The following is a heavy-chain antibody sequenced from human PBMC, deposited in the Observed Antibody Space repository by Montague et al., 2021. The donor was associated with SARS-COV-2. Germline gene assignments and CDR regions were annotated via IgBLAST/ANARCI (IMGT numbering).Heavy chain of an antibody. CDR1: GGSIGTYY. J-gene: IGHJ6*02. CDR3: ARDTYGDWGYYGFDV. Sequence: SETLSLTCTVSGGSIGTYYWNWIRQSPGKGLEWLGYIYYTGSTKYSPSLKSRVTISMDTSRDQLSLRLKSVTAAVTAVYYCARDTYGDWGYYGFDVWGQGTTVIVSS. D-gene: IGHD2-21*02. CDR2: IYYTGST. V-gene: IGHV4-59*01.